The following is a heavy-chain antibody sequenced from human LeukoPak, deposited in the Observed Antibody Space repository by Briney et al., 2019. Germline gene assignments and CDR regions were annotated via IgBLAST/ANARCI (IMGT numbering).Heavy chain of an antibody. D-gene: IGHD3-22*01. CDR1: GFTFSSYS. J-gene: IGHJ4*02. CDR2: ITSSSSYI. CDR3: ARVGGYENFDY. V-gene: IGHV3-21*01. Sequence: GGSLRLSCAASGFTFSSYSMNWVRQAPGKGLEWVSSITSSSSYISYADSLKGRFTISRDNAENSLYLQMNSLRAEDTAVYYCARVGGYENFDYWGQGTLVSVSS.